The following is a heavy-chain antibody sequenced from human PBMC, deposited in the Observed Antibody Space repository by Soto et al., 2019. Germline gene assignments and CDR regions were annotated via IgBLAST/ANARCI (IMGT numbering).Heavy chain of an antibody. CDR1: GYTFTSYD. Sequence: QVQLVQSGAEVKKPGASVKVSCKASGYTFTSYDINWVRQATGQGLEWMGWMNPNSGNTGYAQKFQGGVTMTRNTSISTAYMELSSLRSEDTAVYYCARGRPITGTKGDWFHPWGQGTLVTVSS. CDR3: ARGRPITGTKGDWFHP. D-gene: IGHD1-7*01. V-gene: IGHV1-8*01. J-gene: IGHJ5*02. CDR2: MNPNSGNT.